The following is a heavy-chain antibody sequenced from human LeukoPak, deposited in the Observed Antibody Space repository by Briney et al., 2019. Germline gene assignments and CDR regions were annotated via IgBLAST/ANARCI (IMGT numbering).Heavy chain of an antibody. CDR3: ARTPPYYYYYYMDV. CDR1: GGSISSYY. Sequence: SETLSLTCTVSGGSISSYYWSWIRQPAGKGLEWIGRIYTSGSTNYNPSLKSRVTISVDTSKNQFSLKLSSVTAADTAVYYCARTPPYYYYYYMDVWGKGTTVTISS. CDR2: IYTSGST. D-gene: IGHD2-15*01. V-gene: IGHV4-4*07. J-gene: IGHJ6*03.